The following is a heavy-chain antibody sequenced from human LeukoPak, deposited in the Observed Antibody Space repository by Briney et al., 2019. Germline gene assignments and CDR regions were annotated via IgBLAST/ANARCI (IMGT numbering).Heavy chain of an antibody. J-gene: IGHJ4*02. CDR1: GGSISSGDYY. Sequence: SQTLSLTCTVSGGSISSGDYYWSWIRQPPGKGLERIGYIYYSGSTYYNPSLKSRVTISVDTSKNQFSLKLSSVTAADTAVYYCARALDYYDSSGYHFDYWGQGTLVTVSS. CDR2: IYYSGST. CDR3: ARALDYYDSSGYHFDY. D-gene: IGHD3-22*01. V-gene: IGHV4-30-4*01.